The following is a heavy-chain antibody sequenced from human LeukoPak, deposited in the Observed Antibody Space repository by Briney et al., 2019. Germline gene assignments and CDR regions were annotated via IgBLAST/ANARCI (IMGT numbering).Heavy chain of an antibody. CDR2: IYYSGST. Sequence: PSETLSLTCTVSGGSISSYYWSWIRQPPGKGLEWIGYIYYSGSTNYNPSLKSRVTISVDTSKNQFSLKLSSVTAADTAVYYCASIQYSYGPNWFDPWGQGTLVTVSS. J-gene: IGHJ5*02. V-gene: IGHV4-59*08. CDR1: GGSISSYY. CDR3: ASIQYSYGPNWFDP. D-gene: IGHD5-18*01.